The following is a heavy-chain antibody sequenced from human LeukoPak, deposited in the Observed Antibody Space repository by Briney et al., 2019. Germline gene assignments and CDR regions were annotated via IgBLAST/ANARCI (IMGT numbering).Heavy chain of an antibody. CDR2: INPNSGGT. V-gene: IGHV1-2*02. J-gene: IGHJ4*02. D-gene: IGHD3-9*01. CDR3: ARSKDILTGYCFDY. Sequence: ASVKVSCKASGYTFTGYYMHWVRQAPGQGLEWMGWINPNSGGTNYAQKFQGRVTMTRDTSISTAYMELSRLRSDDTAVYYCARSKDILTGYCFDYWGQGTLVTVSS. CDR1: GYTFTGYY.